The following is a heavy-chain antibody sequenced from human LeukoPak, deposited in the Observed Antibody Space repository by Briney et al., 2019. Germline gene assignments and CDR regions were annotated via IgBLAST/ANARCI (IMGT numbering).Heavy chain of an antibody. CDR1: GGSISSGAYY. D-gene: IGHD6-19*01. Sequence: SETLSLTCTVSGGSISSGAYYWSWIRQPPGRGLEWIGYIYHSGGTYYNPSLKSRVTISVDRSKNQFSLKVSSVAAADTAVYYCARDAYQWLADAFDIWGQGIMVTVSS. CDR3: ARDAYQWLADAFDI. V-gene: IGHV4-30-2*01. J-gene: IGHJ3*02. CDR2: IYHSGGT.